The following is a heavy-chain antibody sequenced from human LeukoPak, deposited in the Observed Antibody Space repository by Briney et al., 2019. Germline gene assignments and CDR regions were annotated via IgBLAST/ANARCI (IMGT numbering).Heavy chain of an antibody. CDR1: GYNFSNYG. V-gene: IGHV5-51*01. Sequence: GESLKISCKGSGYNFSNYGIGWVRQMPGKGLEWMGLIDPGDSHAVYSPSFQGQVTISADKSISAAYLQWSSLKASDTAMYYCARHGVGAGLAAAYIWGQGTLLTVSS. D-gene: IGHD6-13*01. J-gene: IGHJ4*02. CDR2: IDPGDSHA. CDR3: ARHGVGAGLAAAYI.